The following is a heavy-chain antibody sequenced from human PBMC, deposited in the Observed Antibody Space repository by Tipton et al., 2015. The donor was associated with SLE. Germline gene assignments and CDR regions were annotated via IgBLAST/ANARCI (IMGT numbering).Heavy chain of an antibody. D-gene: IGHD3-22*01. V-gene: IGHV4-4*09. CDR1: GGSIRDYY. CDR2: IYTRGTT. CDR3: ARHYDSTGFGRDTWFDP. J-gene: IGHJ5*02. Sequence: TLSLTCTVSGGSIRDYYWSWIRQPPGKGLEWIGHIYTRGTTYNPSLKSRVTISVDTSKKQLSLRLRSVTAADTAVYYCARHYDSTGFGRDTWFDPWGQGTLVTVSS.